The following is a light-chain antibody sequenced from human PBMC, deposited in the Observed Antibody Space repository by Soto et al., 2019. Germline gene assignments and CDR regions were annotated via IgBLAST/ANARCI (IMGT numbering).Light chain of an antibody. CDR3: QQRSSWPRIT. V-gene: IGKV3-11*01. CDR1: QSVRNY. Sequence: ESMLTQSPATLSLSPGERATLSCRASQSVRNYLAWYQQKPGQAPRLLIYDASNRPPGITARFSGSGSGTDFTLTISSLEPDDFAVYYCQQRSSWPRITFGQGTRLDIK. J-gene: IGKJ5*01. CDR2: DAS.